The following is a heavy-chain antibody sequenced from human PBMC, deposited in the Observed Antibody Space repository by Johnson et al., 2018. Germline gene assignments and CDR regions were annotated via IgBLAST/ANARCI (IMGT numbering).Heavy chain of an antibody. Sequence: VQLVQSGGGLVQPGGSLKLSCAASGLIFSGSTMHWVRQASGKGLEWVGRIRSKANSYATAYAASVKGRFTISRDDSKNTAYLQMNSLKTKDTAVYYCTRHRSGTGDAFDIWGQGTMVTVSS. J-gene: IGHJ3*02. CDR3: TRHRSGTGDAFDI. V-gene: IGHV3-73*01. CDR2: IRSKANSYAT. CDR1: GLIFSGST. D-gene: IGHD1-26*01.